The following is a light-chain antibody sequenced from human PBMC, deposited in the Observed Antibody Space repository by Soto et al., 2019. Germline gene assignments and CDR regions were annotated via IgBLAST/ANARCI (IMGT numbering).Light chain of an antibody. CDR2: GAS. CDR1: QGIFSY. Sequence: DIHLSQSPSFLSASVGASVTIPCRASQGIFSYLAWYQQKPGKATELLIYGASTLQSGVPSRFSGRGSGKECTLTISNLQAEDVATYFCQQLNNYPPTFGQGTRLEIK. J-gene: IGKJ5*01. CDR3: QQLNNYPPT. V-gene: IGKV1-9*01.